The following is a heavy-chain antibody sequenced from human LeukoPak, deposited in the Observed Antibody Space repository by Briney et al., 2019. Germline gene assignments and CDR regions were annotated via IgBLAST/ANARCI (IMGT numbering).Heavy chain of an antibody. V-gene: IGHV3-23*01. Sequence: GGSLRLSCAASGFSFNIYAMTWVRQAPGRGLEWVSTIRGTGSDTYYTDSVKGRFTISRDTSKNTLYLQMNSLRADDTAIYYCAKSPSTVTSKSLDYWGQGTLVTVSS. D-gene: IGHD4-17*01. CDR1: GFSFNIYA. CDR2: IRGTGSDT. J-gene: IGHJ4*02. CDR3: AKSPSTVTSKSLDY.